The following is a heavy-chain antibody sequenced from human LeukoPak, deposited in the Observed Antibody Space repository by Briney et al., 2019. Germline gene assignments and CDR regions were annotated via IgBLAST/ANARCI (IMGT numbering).Heavy chain of an antibody. CDR1: GYTFTGYY. CDR3: ARGGELGGSDY. CDR2: INPNSGGI. J-gene: IGHJ4*02. Sequence: ASVKVSCKASGYTFTGYYMHWVRQAPGQGLEWMGWINPNSGGINYAQKFQGRVTMTRDTSISTAYMELSRLRSDDTAVYYCARGGELGGSDYWGQGTLVTVSS. V-gene: IGHV1-2*02. D-gene: IGHD1-26*01.